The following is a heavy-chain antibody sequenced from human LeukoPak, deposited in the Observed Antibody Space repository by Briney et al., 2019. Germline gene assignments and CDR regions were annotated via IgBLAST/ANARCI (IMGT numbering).Heavy chain of an antibody. CDR3: ARDPGYGAVDY. J-gene: IGHJ4*02. D-gene: IGHD5-18*01. CDR1: GFTFSDYY. Sequence: GGSLRLSCAASGFTFSDYYMSWIRQAPGKGLEWVLYISSSGGNIYYADSVKGRFTISRDNAKNSLSLEMNSLRVEDTGVYYCARDPGYGAVDYWGQGTLITVSS. CDR2: ISSSGGNI. V-gene: IGHV3-11*01.